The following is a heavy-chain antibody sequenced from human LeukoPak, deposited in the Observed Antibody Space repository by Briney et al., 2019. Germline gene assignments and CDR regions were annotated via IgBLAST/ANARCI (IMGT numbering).Heavy chain of an antibody. D-gene: IGHD3-22*01. J-gene: IGHJ3*02. Sequence: PSETLSLTCTVSGGSISSYYWSWIRQPPGKGLEWIGYIYYSGSTNYNPSLKSRVTISVDTSKNQFSLKLSSVTAADTAVYFRARGNYYDSNTYYRAFDIWGQGTMVTVSS. CDR1: GGSISSYY. CDR2: IYYSGST. CDR3: ARGNYYDSNTYYRAFDI. V-gene: IGHV4-59*01.